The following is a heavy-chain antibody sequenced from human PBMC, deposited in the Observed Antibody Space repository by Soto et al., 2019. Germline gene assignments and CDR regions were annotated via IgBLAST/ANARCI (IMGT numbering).Heavy chain of an antibody. Sequence: EVQLVESGGGLVQPGGSLRLSCAASGFTFSDHYMDWVRQAPGKWLEWVGRTRNKANGYTTEYAASVKGRFTISRDDSKNSLYLQMNSLKTEDTAVYYCARVARFRNYDSSGYYFDYWGQGTLVTVSS. CDR2: TRNKANGYTT. V-gene: IGHV3-72*01. J-gene: IGHJ4*02. CDR3: ARVARFRNYDSSGYYFDY. CDR1: GFTFSDHY. D-gene: IGHD3-22*01.